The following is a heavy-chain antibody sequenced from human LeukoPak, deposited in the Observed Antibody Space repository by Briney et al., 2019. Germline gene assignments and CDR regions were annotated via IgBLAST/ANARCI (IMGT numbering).Heavy chain of an antibody. CDR3: ARHSLQQWLVQGDWFDP. D-gene: IGHD6-19*01. J-gene: IGHJ5*02. CDR2: IYYSGST. V-gene: IGHV4-34*01. Sequence: SETLSLTCAVYGGSFSGYYWSWIRQPPGKGLEWIGYIYYSGSTYYNPSLKSRVTISVDTSKNQFSLKLSSVTAADTAVYYCARHSLQQWLVQGDWFDPWGQGTLVTVSS. CDR1: GGSFSGYY.